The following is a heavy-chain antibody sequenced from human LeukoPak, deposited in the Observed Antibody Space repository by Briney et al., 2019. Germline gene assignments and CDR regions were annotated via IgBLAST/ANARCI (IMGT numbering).Heavy chain of an antibody. V-gene: IGHV3-23*01. D-gene: IGHD5-18*01. CDR3: AKFLVGYSYGFLDY. Sequence: GGSLRLSCAASGFTFSSYAMSWVRQAPGKGLEWVSAISGSGGSTYYADSVKGRFTISRDNSKNTLYLQMNSLRAEDTAVYYCAKFLVGYSYGFLDYWGQGTLVTVSS. J-gene: IGHJ4*02. CDR1: GFTFSSYA. CDR2: ISGSGGST.